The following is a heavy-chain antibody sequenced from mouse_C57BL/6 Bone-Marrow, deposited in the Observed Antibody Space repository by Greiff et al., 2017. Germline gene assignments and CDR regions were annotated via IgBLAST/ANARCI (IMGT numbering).Heavy chain of an antibody. Sequence: VMLVESGAELVKPGASVKISCKVSGYAFSTYWMNWVKQRPGKGLEWIGQIYPGDGDTNYNGKFKGKDTLTADKSSSTAYMQLSSLTSEDSAVYFCARDWAYFDYWGQGTTLTVSS. CDR3: ARDWAYFDY. J-gene: IGHJ2*01. D-gene: IGHD4-1*01. V-gene: IGHV1-80*01. CDR2: IYPGDGDT. CDR1: GYAFSTYW.